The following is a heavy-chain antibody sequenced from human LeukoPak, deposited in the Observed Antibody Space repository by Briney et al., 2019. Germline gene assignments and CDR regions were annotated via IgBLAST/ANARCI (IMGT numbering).Heavy chain of an antibody. CDR3: ASLEYTSAYFAY. D-gene: IGHD6-6*01. CDR2: ISSGGGYI. CDR1: GFTFSSYS. J-gene: IGHJ4*02. Sequence: GGSLRLSCAASGFTFSSYSMHWVRQAPGKGLEWVSSISSGGGYIYYADSVKGRFTISRDNAENSLSLQMNSLRAEDKAVCYLASLEYTSAYFAYWGQGALVTVSS. V-gene: IGHV3-21*01.